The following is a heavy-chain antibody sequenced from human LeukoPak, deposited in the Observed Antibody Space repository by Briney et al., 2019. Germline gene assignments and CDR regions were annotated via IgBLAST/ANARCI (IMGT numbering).Heavy chain of an antibody. D-gene: IGHD5-18*01. Sequence: GGSLRLSCAASGFTFSSYGMHWVRQAPGKGLVWVSRINSDGSSTSYADSVKGRFTISRDNAKNTLYLQMNSLRAEDTAVYYCARVAAMVQDYYYGMDVWGQGTTVTVSS. CDR1: GFTFSSYG. J-gene: IGHJ6*02. V-gene: IGHV3-74*01. CDR3: ARVAAMVQDYYYGMDV. CDR2: INSDGSST.